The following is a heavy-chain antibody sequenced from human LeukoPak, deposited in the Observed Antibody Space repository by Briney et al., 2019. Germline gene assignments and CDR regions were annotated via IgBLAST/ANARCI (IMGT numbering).Heavy chain of an antibody. CDR2: IYTSGST. CDR3: ARVTKTPNSDQKLAVANWGAFDI. Sequence: SETLSLTCTVSGGSISSGSYYWSWIRQPAGKGLEWIGRIYTSGSTNYNPSLKSRVTISVDTSKNQFSLKLSSVTAADTAVYYCARVTKTPNSDQKLAVANWGAFDIWGQGTMVTVSS. J-gene: IGHJ3*02. D-gene: IGHD6-19*01. CDR1: GGSISSGSYY. V-gene: IGHV4-61*02.